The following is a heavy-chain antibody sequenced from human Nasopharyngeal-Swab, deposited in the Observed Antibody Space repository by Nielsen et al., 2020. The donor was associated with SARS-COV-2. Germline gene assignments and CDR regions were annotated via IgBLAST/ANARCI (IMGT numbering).Heavy chain of an antibody. V-gene: IGHV1-69*04. Sequence: SVKVSCKASGGTFSSYAISRERQAPGQGLEWMGRIVPILGIANYAQKFQGRVTITADKSTSTAYMELSSLRSEDTAVYYCAREGGTRDGFDPWGQGTLVTVSS. D-gene: IGHD2-15*01. CDR3: AREGGTRDGFDP. CDR1: GGTFSSYA. J-gene: IGHJ5*02. CDR2: IVPILGIA.